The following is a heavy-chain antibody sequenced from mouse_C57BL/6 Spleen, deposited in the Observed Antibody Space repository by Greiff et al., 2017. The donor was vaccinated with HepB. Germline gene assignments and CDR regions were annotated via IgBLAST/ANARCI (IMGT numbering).Heavy chain of an antibody. CDR3: ARGGKPAQAPPIMDY. V-gene: IGHV1-52*01. D-gene: IGHD3-2*02. J-gene: IGHJ4*01. Sequence: VQLQQPGAELVRPGSSVKLSCKASGYTFTSYWMHWVKQRPIQGLEWIGNIDPSDSETHYNQKFKDKATLTVDKSSSTAYMQLSSLTSEDSAVYYCARGGKPAQAPPIMDYWGQGTSVTVSS. CDR1: GYTFTSYW. CDR2: IDPSDSET.